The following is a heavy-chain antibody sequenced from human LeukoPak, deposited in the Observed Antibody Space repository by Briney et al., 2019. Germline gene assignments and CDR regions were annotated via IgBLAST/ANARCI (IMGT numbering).Heavy chain of an antibody. CDR1: GGSISSYY. D-gene: IGHD4-17*01. J-gene: IGHJ4*02. CDR3: ARAKHDYGEGPPVVYFDY. CDR2: IYYSGST. V-gene: IGHV4-59*01. Sequence: SETLSLTCTVSGGSISSYYWSWIRQPPGKGLEWIGYIYYSGSTNYNPSLKSRVTISVDTSKNQSSLKLSSVTAADTAVYYCARAKHDYGEGPPVVYFDYWGQGTLVTVSS.